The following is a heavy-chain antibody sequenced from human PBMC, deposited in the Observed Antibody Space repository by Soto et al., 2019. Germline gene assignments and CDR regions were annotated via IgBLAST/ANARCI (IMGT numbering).Heavy chain of an antibody. CDR1: GGTFSTYS. J-gene: IGHJ3*02. CDR2: IIPMLGTR. Sequence: QVQLVQSGAEVKKPGSSVKVSCKDSGGTFSTYSLFWVRQAPGQGLEWMGRIIPMLGTRNYAQRFQDRVTITADKTTATAHMELSSLRSEDTALYHCTVGSWSGEVFEIWGQGTMVTVSS. D-gene: IGHD2-21*01. V-gene: IGHV1-69*08. CDR3: TVGSWSGEVFEI.